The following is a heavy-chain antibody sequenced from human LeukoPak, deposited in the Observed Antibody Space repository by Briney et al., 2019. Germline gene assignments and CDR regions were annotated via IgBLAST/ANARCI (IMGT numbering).Heavy chain of an antibody. CDR2: INSDGIIT. CDR3: ARVWLPG. CDR1: GFTFSCYW. J-gene: IGHJ4*02. V-gene: IGHV3-74*01. D-gene: IGHD5-12*01. Sequence: GGSLRLSCEASGFTFSCYWMHWVRQVPGKGLVWVSRINSDGIITNYADSVKGRFTISRDNAKNTLYLQMNSLRVEDTAVYYCARVWLPGWGQGTLVTVSS.